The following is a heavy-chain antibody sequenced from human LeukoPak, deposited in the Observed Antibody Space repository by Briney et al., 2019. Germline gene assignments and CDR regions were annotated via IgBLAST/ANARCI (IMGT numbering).Heavy chain of an antibody. CDR3: VRVLEGRDDWVDP. J-gene: IGHJ5*02. V-gene: IGHV3-23*01. CDR2: IRGSGGST. Sequence: GGSLRLSCAASGFSFSSYAMSWVRQAPGKGLEWVSAIRGSGGSTYYADSVKGQFTISRDNSKITLYLQMTSLRAEDTAIYFCVRVLEGRDDWVDPWGQGILVTVSS. CDR1: GFSFSSYA. D-gene: IGHD3-16*02.